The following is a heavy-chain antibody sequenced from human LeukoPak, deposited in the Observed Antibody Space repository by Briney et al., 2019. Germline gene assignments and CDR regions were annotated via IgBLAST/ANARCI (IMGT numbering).Heavy chain of an antibody. Sequence: GGSLRLSCAASGFSFRDFWMTWVRQAPGKGLEWVAFIRYDGSNKYYDSVKGRFTISRDNSKNTLYLQMNSLRAEDTAVYYCARRYCSGGSCYSTDYWGQGTLVTVSS. V-gene: IGHV3-30*02. CDR3: ARRYCSGGSCYSTDY. CDR2: IRYDGSNK. CDR1: GFSFRDFW. J-gene: IGHJ4*02. D-gene: IGHD2-15*01.